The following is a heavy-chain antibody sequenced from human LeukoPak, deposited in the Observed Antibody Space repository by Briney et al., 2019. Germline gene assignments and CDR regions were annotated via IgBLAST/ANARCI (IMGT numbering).Heavy chain of an antibody. Sequence: SETLSLTCTVSGGSISSGGYYWSWIRQHPGKGLEWIGYIYYSGSTYYNPSLKSRVTISVDTSKNQFSLKLSSVTAADTAVYYCARLRVAVAGYFDYWGQGTLVTVSS. J-gene: IGHJ4*02. CDR3: ARLRVAVAGYFDY. D-gene: IGHD6-19*01. CDR2: IYYSGST. V-gene: IGHV4-31*03. CDR1: GGSISSGGYY.